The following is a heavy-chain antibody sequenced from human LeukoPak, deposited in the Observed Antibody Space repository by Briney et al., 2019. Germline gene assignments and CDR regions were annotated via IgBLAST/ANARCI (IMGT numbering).Heavy chain of an antibody. CDR2: IYYSGST. Sequence: SETLSLTCTVSGGSISSGDYYWSWIRQPPGKGLEWIGYIYYSGSTYYNPSLKSRVTISVDTSKNQFSLKLSSVTAADTAVYYCARGGSIAAAGTFDYWGQGTLVTVSS. D-gene: IGHD6-13*01. CDR1: GGSISSGDYY. J-gene: IGHJ4*02. CDR3: ARGGSIAAAGTFDY. V-gene: IGHV4-30-4*02.